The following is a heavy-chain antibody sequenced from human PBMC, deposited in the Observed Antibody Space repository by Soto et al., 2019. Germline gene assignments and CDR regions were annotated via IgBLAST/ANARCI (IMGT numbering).Heavy chain of an antibody. Sequence: GGSLRLSCAASGFTFSDYYLSWIRQAPGKGLEWVSYISSSGSTIYYADSVKGRFTISMDNAKNSLYLQMNSLRAEDTAVYYCARMVRGVITLDYCGQGTLVTVSS. J-gene: IGHJ4*02. CDR3: ARMVRGVITLDY. D-gene: IGHD3-10*01. V-gene: IGHV3-11*01. CDR2: ISSSGSTI. CDR1: GFTFSDYY.